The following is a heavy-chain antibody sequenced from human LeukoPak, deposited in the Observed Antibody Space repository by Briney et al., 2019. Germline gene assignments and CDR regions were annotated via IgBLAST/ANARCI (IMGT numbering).Heavy chain of an antibody. J-gene: IGHJ4*02. CDR1: GFTFSSYA. Sequence: GGSLRLSCAASGFTFSSYAMHWVRQAPGKGLEWVAVISYDGSNKYYADSVKGRFTISRDNSKNTLYLRMNSLRAEDTAVYYCARELTSGWSPFDYWGQGTLVTVSS. D-gene: IGHD6-19*01. CDR3: ARELTSGWSPFDY. V-gene: IGHV3-30-3*01. CDR2: ISYDGSNK.